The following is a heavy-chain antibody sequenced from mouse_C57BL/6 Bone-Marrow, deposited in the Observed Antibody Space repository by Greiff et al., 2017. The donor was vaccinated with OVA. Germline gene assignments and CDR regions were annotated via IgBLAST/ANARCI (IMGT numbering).Heavy chain of an antibody. CDR2: IYPRSGNT. J-gene: IGHJ4*01. CDR1: GYTFTSYG. V-gene: IGHV1-81*01. Sequence: QVQLQQSGAELARPGASVKLSCKASGYTFTSYGISWVKQRTGQGLEWIGEIYPRSGNTYYNEKFKGKATLTADRSSSTAYMELRSLTSEDSAVYFCASNYSYAMDYWGQGTSVTVSS. CDR3: ASNYSYAMDY. D-gene: IGHD2-1*01.